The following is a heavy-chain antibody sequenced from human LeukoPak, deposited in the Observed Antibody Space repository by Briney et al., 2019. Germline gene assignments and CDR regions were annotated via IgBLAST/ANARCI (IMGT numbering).Heavy chain of an antibody. D-gene: IGHD2-21*02. J-gene: IGHJ3*02. CDR2: INPSGGST. CDR3: ARGGVVVTGIGAFDI. V-gene: IGHV1-46*01. Sequence: ASVKVSCKASGYTFTSYYMHWVRQAPGQGLEWMGIINPSGGSTSYAQKFQGRVTMTRDMSTSTVYMELSSLRSEDTAVYYCARGGVVVTGIGAFDIWGQGTMVTVSS. CDR1: GYTFTSYY.